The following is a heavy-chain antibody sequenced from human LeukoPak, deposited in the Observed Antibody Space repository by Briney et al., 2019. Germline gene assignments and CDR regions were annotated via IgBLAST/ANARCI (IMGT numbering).Heavy chain of an antibody. V-gene: IGHV3-33*01. CDR2: IWYDESNK. D-gene: IGHD1-26*01. CDR3: AAEVGAPAQFDY. Sequence: PGGSLRLSCAASGFTFSSCGMHWVRQAPGKGLEWVAVIWYDESNKYNADSVKGRFTISRDNSKNTLYLQMNSLRAEDTAVYYCAAEVGAPAQFDYWGQGTLVTVSS. J-gene: IGHJ4*02. CDR1: GFTFSSCG.